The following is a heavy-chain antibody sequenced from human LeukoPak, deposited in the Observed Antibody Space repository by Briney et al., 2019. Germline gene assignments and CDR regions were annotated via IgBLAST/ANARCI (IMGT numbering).Heavy chain of an antibody. Sequence: GGSLRLSCVASGFTFADFAMHWVRQAPGKGLEWVSGVSWNSGTIGYADSVKGRFTISRDNAKNSLYLQMNSLGAEDMALYYCAKARSGWYTVGFDYWGQGTLVTVPS. CDR2: VSWNSGTI. CDR1: GFTFADFA. J-gene: IGHJ4*02. V-gene: IGHV3-9*03. CDR3: AKARSGWYTVGFDY. D-gene: IGHD6-19*01.